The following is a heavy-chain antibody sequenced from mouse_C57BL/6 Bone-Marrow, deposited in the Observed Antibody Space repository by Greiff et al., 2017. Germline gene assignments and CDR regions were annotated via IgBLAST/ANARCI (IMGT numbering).Heavy chain of an antibody. D-gene: IGHD1-1*01. V-gene: IGHV2-9-1*01. Sequence: VKLMESGPGLVAPSQSLSITCTVSGFSLTSYAISWVRQPPGKGLEWLGVIWTGGGTNYNSALKSRLSISKDNSKSQVFLKMNSLQTDDTARYYCARTHYYGSSYVAWFAYWGQGTLVTVSA. CDR2: IWTGGGT. CDR1: GFSLTSYA. J-gene: IGHJ3*01. CDR3: ARTHYYGSSYVAWFAY.